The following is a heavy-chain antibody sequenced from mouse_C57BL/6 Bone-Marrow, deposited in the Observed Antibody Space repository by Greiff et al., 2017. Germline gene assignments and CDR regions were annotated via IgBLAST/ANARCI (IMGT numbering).Heavy chain of an antibody. J-gene: IGHJ2*01. CDR1: GFTFSSYA. V-gene: IGHV5-4*01. CDR3: ARDPIQYYFDY. CDR2: ISDGGSYT. Sequence: EVQLVESGGGLVKPGGSLKLSCAASGFTFSSYAMSWVRQTPEKRLEWVATISDGGSYTYYPDNVKGRFTISRDNAKNYLYLQMSHLKSEDTAMYYCARDPIQYYFDYWGQGTTLTVSS.